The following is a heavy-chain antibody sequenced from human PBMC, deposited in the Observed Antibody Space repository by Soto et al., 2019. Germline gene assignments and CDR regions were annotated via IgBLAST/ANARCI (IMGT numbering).Heavy chain of an antibody. CDR1: GFTFDDYG. Sequence: EVQLVESGGGVVRPGGSLRLSCAASGFTFDDYGMSWVRQAPGKGLEWVSGSNWNGCSTGYADSVKGRFTISRDNANNSLYLQLNSLRAEDTASYYCARMPILAEGDYWGQGTLVTVSS. D-gene: IGHD3-9*01. CDR2: SNWNGCST. J-gene: IGHJ4*02. V-gene: IGHV3-20*04. CDR3: ARMPILAEGDY.